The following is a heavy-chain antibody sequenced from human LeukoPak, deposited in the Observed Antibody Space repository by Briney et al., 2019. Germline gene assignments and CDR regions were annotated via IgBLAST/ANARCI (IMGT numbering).Heavy chain of an antibody. V-gene: IGHV4-39*01. D-gene: IGHD3-22*01. CDR1: GGSISSSSYY. CDR3: ARSRNYDSSGYYRGGYYYYYGMDV. J-gene: IGHJ6*02. CDR2: IYYSGST. Sequence: PSETLSLTCTVSGGSISSSSYYWGWIRQPPGKGLEWIGSIYYSGSTYYNPSLKSRVTISVDTSKNQFSLKLSSVTAADTAVYYCARSRNYDSSGYYRGGYYYYYGMDVWGQGTTVTVSS.